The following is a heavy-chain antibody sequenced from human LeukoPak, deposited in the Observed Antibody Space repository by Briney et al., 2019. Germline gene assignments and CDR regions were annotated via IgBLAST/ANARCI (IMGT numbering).Heavy chain of an antibody. J-gene: IGHJ5*02. Sequence: GASVKVSCKASGYTFTGYYMHWVRQAPGQGLEWMGWINPNSGGTNYAQKLQGRVTMTTDTSTSTAYMELRSLRSDDTAVYYCARDVAYHDYKGPSGIFDPWGQGTLVTVSS. V-gene: IGHV1-2*02. CDR1: GYTFTGYY. D-gene: IGHD4-11*01. CDR3: ARDVAYHDYKGPSGIFDP. CDR2: INPNSGGT.